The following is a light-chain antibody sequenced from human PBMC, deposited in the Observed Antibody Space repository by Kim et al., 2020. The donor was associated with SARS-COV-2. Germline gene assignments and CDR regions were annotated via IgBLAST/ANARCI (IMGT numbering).Light chain of an antibody. Sequence: SALTQPASVSGTPGQWITISCTGTNSDIGSYNLVSWYQQHPGKAPKLMIYEVSKRPPGVSARFSGSKSGNTASLTISGLQAEDEADYYCCSYAGSFTLELFGGGTQLTVL. CDR3: CSYAGSFTLEL. J-gene: IGLJ3*02. CDR1: NSDIGSYNL. V-gene: IGLV2-23*02. CDR2: EVS.